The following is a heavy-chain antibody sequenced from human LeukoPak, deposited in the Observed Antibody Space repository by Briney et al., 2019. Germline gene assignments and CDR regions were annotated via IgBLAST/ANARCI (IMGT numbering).Heavy chain of an antibody. J-gene: IGHJ5*02. CDR3: ARDFGYCSGGSCYWFDP. V-gene: IGHV1-2*02. D-gene: IGHD2-15*01. CDR1: GYTFTGYY. Sequence: ASVKVSCKASGYTFTGYYMHWVRQAPGQGLEWMGWINPNSGGTNYVQKFQGRVTMTRDTSISTAYMELSRLRSDDTAVYYCARDFGYCSGGSCYWFDPWGQGTLVTVSS. CDR2: INPNSGGT.